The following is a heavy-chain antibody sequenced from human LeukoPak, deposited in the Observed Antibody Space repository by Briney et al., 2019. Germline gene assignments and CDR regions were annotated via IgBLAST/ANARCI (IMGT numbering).Heavy chain of an antibody. CDR2: INHSGST. D-gene: IGHD2-21*01. J-gene: IGHJ4*02. CDR1: GGSFSGYY. CDR3: ARDPEANVDGGFDY. V-gene: IGHV4-34*01. Sequence: KTSETLSLTCAVYGGSFSGYYWSWIRQPPGKGLEWIGEINHSGSTNYNPSLKSRVTISVDTSKNQFSLKLSSVTAADTAVYYCARDPEANVDGGFDYWGQGTLVTVSS.